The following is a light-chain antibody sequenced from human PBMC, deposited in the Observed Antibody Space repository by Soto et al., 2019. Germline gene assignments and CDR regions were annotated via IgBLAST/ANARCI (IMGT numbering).Light chain of an antibody. CDR3: QQYYYTPLT. V-gene: IGKV4-1*01. CDR1: QSVLYNSTNKNY. Sequence: DIEMTQSPDSLAVSLGERATINCKSSQSVLYNSTNKNYLAWYQQRVGQPPKLLIYWASTRESGVPDRFSGSGSGTDFTLTISSLQAEDVALSYGQQYYYTPLTFGGGTKVEIK. J-gene: IGKJ4*01. CDR2: WAS.